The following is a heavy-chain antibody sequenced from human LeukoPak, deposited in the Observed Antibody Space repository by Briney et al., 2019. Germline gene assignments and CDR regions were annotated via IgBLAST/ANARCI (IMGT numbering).Heavy chain of an antibody. J-gene: IGHJ4*02. CDR1: GFTFSSYA. D-gene: IGHD1-26*01. Sequence: PGGSLRLSCAASGFTFSSYAMSWVRQAPGKGLEWVSAISGSGGSTYYADSMKGRFTISRDNSKNTLYLQMNSLRAEDTAVYYCAKGSGSSGRGIDYWGQGTLVTVSS. CDR2: ISGSGGST. V-gene: IGHV3-23*01. CDR3: AKGSGSSGRGIDY.